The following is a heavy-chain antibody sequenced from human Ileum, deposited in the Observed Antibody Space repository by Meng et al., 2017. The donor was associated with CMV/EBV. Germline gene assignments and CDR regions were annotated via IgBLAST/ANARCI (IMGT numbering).Heavy chain of an antibody. Sequence: LGLSCAVSGFGINDNYMSWVRQAPGQRPEWLTVIYTSGLTFYADSVKGRFTTSRDISKNTFYLQMTSLRVDDTAVYYCAGRRHFFDSWGQGTLVTVSS. CDR3: AGRRHFFDS. J-gene: IGHJ4*02. D-gene: IGHD1-26*01. CDR2: IYTSGLT. V-gene: IGHV3-53*01. CDR1: GFGINDNY.